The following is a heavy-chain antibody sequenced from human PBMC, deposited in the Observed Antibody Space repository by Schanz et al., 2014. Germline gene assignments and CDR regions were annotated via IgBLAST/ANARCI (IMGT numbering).Heavy chain of an antibody. CDR2: IIPILGIA. CDR3: ARDFSAYVGNYFDY. J-gene: IGHJ4*02. V-gene: IGHV1-69*09. CDR1: GYTFTSYG. D-gene: IGHD5-12*01. Sequence: QVQLVQSGAEVKKPGASVKVSCKASGYTFTSYGISWVRQAPGQGLEWMGRIIPILGIANYAQKFQGRVTITADRSTSTAYMELTSLRFDDTAVYYCARDFSAYVGNYFDYWGQGTLVTVSS.